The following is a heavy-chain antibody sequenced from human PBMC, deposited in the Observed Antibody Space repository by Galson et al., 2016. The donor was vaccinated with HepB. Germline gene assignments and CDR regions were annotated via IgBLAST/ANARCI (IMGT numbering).Heavy chain of an antibody. V-gene: IGHV1-18*01. J-gene: IGHJ6*02. CDR1: GYTFSSYA. CDR3: ARETRRDFDWLSLGYDYGMDV. CDR2: ISAYNGHT. D-gene: IGHD3-9*01. Sequence: SVKVSCKASGYTFSSYAISWVRQAPRQGLEWMGWISAYNGHTNSAQKFQGRVTMSTDTYTSTAYMELRSLRSDDTAVYYCARETRRDFDWLSLGYDYGMDVWGQGTTVTVSS.